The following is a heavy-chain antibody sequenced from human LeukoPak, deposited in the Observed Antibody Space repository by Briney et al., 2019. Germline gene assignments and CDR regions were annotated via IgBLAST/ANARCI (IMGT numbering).Heavy chain of an antibody. CDR3: ATTSPKNGDYKTGYYYYYMDV. D-gene: IGHD4-17*01. V-gene: IGHV1-8*03. CDR2: MNPNSGNT. J-gene: IGHJ6*03. CDR1: GYTFTSYG. Sequence: GASVKVSCKASGYTFTSYGISWVRQATGQGLEWMGWMNPNSGNTGYAQKFQGRVTITRNTSISTAYMELSSLRSEDTAVYYCATTSPKNGDYKTGYYYYYMDVWGKGTTVTVSS.